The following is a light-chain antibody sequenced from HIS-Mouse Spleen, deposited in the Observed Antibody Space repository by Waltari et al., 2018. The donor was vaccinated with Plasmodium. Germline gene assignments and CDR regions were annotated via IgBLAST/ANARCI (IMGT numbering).Light chain of an antibody. J-gene: IGKJ1*01. CDR2: AAS. CDR1: QSISSY. V-gene: IGKV1-39*01. CDR3: QQSYSTWT. Sequence: DIQMTQSPSSLSASVGDRVTITCRASQSISSYLNWYQQKPGKAPKLLIYAASSLQSGVPSRFSCSGSGTDFTLTISSLQPEYCATYYCQQSYSTWTFGQGTKVEIK.